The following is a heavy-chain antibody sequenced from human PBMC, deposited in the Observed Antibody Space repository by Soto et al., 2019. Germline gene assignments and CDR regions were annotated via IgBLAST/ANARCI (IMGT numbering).Heavy chain of an antibody. CDR3: ARGATTVEHFYYYGMDV. D-gene: IGHD4-17*01. J-gene: IGHJ6*02. V-gene: IGHV4-34*01. Sequence: SETLSLTCAVYGGSFSCYFWSWIRQPPTKGLEWIGEISHNGGTTYNPSLKSRVTISIDTSKNQFSLRLSSVSAADTAVYYCARGATTVEHFYYYGMDVWGQGTTVTVSS. CDR1: GGSFSCYF. CDR2: ISHNGGT.